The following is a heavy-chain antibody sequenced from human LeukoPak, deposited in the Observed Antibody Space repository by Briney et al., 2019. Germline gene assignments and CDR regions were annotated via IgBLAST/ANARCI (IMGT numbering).Heavy chain of an antibody. CDR3: ARTSSSFDYYYYYYMDV. CDR1: GYSISSGYY. V-gene: IGHV4-38-2*02. D-gene: IGHD6-13*01. J-gene: IGHJ6*03. Sequence: PSETLSLTCTVSGYSISSGYYWDWIRQPPGKGLEWVGGIYHSGSTYYNPSLKSRVTISVDTSKNQFSLKLSSVTAADTAVYYCARTSSSFDYYYYYYMDVWGKGTTVTVSS. CDR2: IYHSGST.